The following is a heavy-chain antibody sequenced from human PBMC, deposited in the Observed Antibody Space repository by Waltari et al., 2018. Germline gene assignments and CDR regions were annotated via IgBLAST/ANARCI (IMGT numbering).Heavy chain of an antibody. V-gene: IGHV4-59*11. CDR2: IYYSGST. J-gene: IGHJ4*02. D-gene: IGHD3-9*01. CDR3: ARGRASWLDY. CDR1: GGSISSHY. Sequence: QVQLQESGPGLVKPSETLSLTCTVSGGSISSHYWSWIRQPPGKGLEWIWYIYYSGSTNYNPSLKSRVTISVDTSKNQFSLKLSSVTAADTAVYYGARGRASWLDYWGQGTLVTVSS.